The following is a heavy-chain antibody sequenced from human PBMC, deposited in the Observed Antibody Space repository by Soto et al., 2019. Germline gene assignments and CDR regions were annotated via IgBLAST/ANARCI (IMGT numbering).Heavy chain of an antibody. V-gene: IGHV1-69*13. J-gene: IGHJ4*02. Sequence: GASVKVSCKASGGTFSSYAISWVRQAPGQGLEWMGGIIPIFGTANYAQKFQGRVTITADESTSTAYMELSSLRSEDTAVYYCAKSPGMYYYDSSGYYHYDYWGQGTLVTVSS. CDR2: IIPIFGTA. D-gene: IGHD3-22*01. CDR1: GGTFSSYA. CDR3: AKSPGMYYYDSSGYYHYDY.